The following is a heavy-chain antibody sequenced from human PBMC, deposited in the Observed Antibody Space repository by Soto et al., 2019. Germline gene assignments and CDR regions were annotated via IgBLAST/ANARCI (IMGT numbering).Heavy chain of an antibody. J-gene: IGHJ1*01. Sequence: PLSLTCPVACGAISRCGCYWGWIRQHPGKALEWIGYIYDSGTTYYNPSLKSRTTISVDTSKNQSSLKLSSVTAADTAVYYSATLSATLEIFQHWGQATPVTVSS. CDR2: IYDSGTT. V-gene: IGHV4-31*03. CDR3: ATLSATLEIFQH. CDR1: CGAISRCGCY. D-gene: IGHD2-15*01.